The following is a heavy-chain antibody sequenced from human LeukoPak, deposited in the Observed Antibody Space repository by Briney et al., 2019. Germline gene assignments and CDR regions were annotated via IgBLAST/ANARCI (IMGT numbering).Heavy chain of an antibody. Sequence: ASETLSLTCTVSGGSISSYYWSWIRQPAGKGLEWIGRIYTSGSTNYNPSLKSRVTMSVDTSKNQFSLKLSSVTAADTAVYYCARDRGYCSSTSCYYWFDPWGQGTLVTVSS. J-gene: IGHJ5*02. V-gene: IGHV4-4*07. D-gene: IGHD2-2*01. CDR1: GGSISSYY. CDR2: IYTSGST. CDR3: ARDRGYCSSTSCYYWFDP.